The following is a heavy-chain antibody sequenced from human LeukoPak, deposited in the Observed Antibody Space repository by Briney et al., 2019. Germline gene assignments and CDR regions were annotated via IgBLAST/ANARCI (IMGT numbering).Heavy chain of an antibody. J-gene: IGHJ4*02. CDR1: GFSFSTYA. V-gene: IGHV3-23*01. CDR3: AKGTLGSCSGAACYEFDN. Sequence: GGSLRLSCAASGFSFSTYAMNWVRQAPGKRLEWVSSITATGRDTYYALSVKGRITISRDNSKNTLYLQMNSLRADDTALYYCAKGTLGSCSGAACYEFDNWGQGTLVTVSS. D-gene: IGHD2-2*01. CDR2: ITATGRDT.